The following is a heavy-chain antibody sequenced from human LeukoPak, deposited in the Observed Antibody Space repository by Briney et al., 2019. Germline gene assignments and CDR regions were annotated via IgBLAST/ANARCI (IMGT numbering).Heavy chain of an antibody. Sequence: SETLSLTCTVSGGSISSYYWSWIRQPPGKGLEWIGYIYHSGSTYYNPSLKSRVTISVDRSKNQFSLKLSSVTAADTAVYYCARLNEYSSSSGAFDIWGQGTMVTVSS. CDR1: GGSISSYY. CDR2: IYHSGST. V-gene: IGHV4-59*12. D-gene: IGHD6-6*01. CDR3: ARLNEYSSSSGAFDI. J-gene: IGHJ3*02.